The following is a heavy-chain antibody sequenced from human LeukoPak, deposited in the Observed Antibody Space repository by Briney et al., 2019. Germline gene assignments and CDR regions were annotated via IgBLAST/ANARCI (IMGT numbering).Heavy chain of an antibody. D-gene: IGHD1-26*01. CDR2: IYSGGGT. V-gene: IGHV3-53*01. CDR3: ARDSRSLGMDV. Sequence: GGSLRLSCAASGFTVSSNYMSWVRQAPGKGLEWVSVIYSGGGTYYADSVKGRFTISRDNSKNTLYLQMNSLRAEDTAVYYCARDSRSLGMDVWGQGTTVTVSS. J-gene: IGHJ6*02. CDR1: GFTVSSNY.